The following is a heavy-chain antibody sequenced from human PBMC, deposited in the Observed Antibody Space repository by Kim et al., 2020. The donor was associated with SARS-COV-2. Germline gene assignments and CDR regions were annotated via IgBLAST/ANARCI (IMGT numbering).Heavy chain of an antibody. D-gene: IGHD3-10*01. CDR1: GFTFNNYG. Sequence: GGSLRLSCAASGFTFNNYGMHWVRQAPGKGLEWVAVISYDGSNKYYADSVKGRFTISRDNSKNTLYLQMNSLRAEDTALYYCARVSSRDVAITMVRGVMPDYWGQGTLVTVSS. CDR3: ARVSSRDVAITMVRGVMPDY. J-gene: IGHJ4*02. V-gene: IGHV3-33*05. CDR2: ISYDGSNK.